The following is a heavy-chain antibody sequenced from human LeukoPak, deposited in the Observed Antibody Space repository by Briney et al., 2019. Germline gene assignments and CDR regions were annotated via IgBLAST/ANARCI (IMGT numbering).Heavy chain of an antibody. J-gene: IGHJ6*02. D-gene: IGHD4/OR15-4a*01. CDR2: IYYTGTT. Sequence: SETLSLTCTVSDGSISHYYWSWIRQPPGKGPEWIGYIYYTGTTNYNPSLKSRVTISVDTSKNQFSLKLNSVTAADTAVYYCAREESQTKVPEGMDVWGQGTPVTVSS. CDR3: AREESQTKVPEGMDV. CDR1: DGSISHYY. V-gene: IGHV4-59*01.